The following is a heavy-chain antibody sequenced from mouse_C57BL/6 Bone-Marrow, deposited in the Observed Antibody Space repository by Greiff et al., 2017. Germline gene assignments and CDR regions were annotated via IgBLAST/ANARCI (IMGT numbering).Heavy chain of an antibody. Sequence: EVQLVESGGDLVKPGGSLKLSCAASGFTFRSYGMSWVRQTPDKRLEWVATISSGGSYTYYPDSVKGRFTISRDNAKNTLYLQMSSLKSEDTAMYYCARHYDYYAMDYWGQGTSVTVSS. J-gene: IGHJ4*01. CDR2: ISSGGSYT. CDR3: ARHYDYYAMDY. CDR1: GFTFRSYG. V-gene: IGHV5-6*01.